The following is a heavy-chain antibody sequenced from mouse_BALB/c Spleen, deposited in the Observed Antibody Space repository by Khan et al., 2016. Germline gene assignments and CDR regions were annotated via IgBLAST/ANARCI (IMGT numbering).Heavy chain of an antibody. V-gene: IGHV14-3*02. CDR3: ARSPYDDDVGFAY. Sequence: VQLQQPGAELVKPGASVKLSCTASGFNIKDTYMHWVKQRPEQGLEWIGRIDPANGNTKYDPKFKGKVTITADTSSNTAYLQLSSLTSEDTAVDYCARSPYDDDVGFAYWGQGTLVTVSA. CDR1: GFNIKDTY. CDR2: IDPANGNT. J-gene: IGHJ3*01. D-gene: IGHD2-4*01.